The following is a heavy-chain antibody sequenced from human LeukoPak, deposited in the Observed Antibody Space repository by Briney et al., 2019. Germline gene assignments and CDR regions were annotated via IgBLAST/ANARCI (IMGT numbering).Heavy chain of an antibody. D-gene: IGHD3-22*01. CDR2: IYSGGST. J-gene: IGHJ2*01. CDR1: GFTVSSNY. CDR3: ARDRRDYDSSGYYKNNYWYFDL. Sequence: QPGGSLRLSCAAPGFTVSSNYMSWVRQAPGKGLEWVSLIYSGGSTYYADSVKGRFTISRDNSKNTLYLQMNGLRAQDTAVYYCARDRRDYDSSGYYKNNYWYFDLWGRGTLVTVSS. V-gene: IGHV3-53*01.